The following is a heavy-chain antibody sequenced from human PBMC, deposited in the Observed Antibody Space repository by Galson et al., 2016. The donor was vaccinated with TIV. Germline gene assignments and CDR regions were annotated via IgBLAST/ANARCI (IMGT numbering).Heavy chain of an antibody. V-gene: IGHV3-49*04. D-gene: IGHD3-9*01. CDR3: SRDRLVDILAGSFDY. Sequence: SLRLSCAGSGFTFGDYAVNWVRQAPGKGLEWVGFIRNTVYGGTPEYAASVNGRFTISRDDSKSIAYLQTNNLKTEDTAVYYCSRDRLVDILAGSFDYWGQGTLVTVSS. J-gene: IGHJ4*02. CDR1: GFTFGDYA. CDR2: IRNTVYGGTP.